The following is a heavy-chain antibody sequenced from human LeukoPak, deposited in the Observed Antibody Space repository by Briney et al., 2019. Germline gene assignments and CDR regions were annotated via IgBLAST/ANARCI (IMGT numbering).Heavy chain of an antibody. J-gene: IGHJ4*02. CDR3: AREYTGSDYFDY. CDR1: GFTFSGSA. V-gene: IGHV3-73*01. D-gene: IGHD5-12*01. CDR2: ISSKANSYAT. Sequence: QPGDSLKLSCAASGFTFSGSAMHWVRQASGKGLEWVGRISSKANSYATTYAASVKGRFTISRDDSKNTAYLQMNSLRAEDTAVYYCAREYTGSDYFDYWGQGTLVTVSS.